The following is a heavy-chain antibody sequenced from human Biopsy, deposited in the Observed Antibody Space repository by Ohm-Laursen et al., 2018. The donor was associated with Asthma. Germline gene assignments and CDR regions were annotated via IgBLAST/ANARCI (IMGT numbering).Heavy chain of an antibody. D-gene: IGHD1-14*01. CDR3: TRHNDY. CDR1: GFSLSSSGAN. V-gene: IGHV2-70*04. Sequence: TQTLTLTTSFSGFSLSSSGANVNWIRQPPGKALEWLARIDWEEDKFYSTSLRARLTISKGSSEDQVVLTMTNMGPVDTATYYCTRHNDYWGPGILVTVSS. CDR2: IDWEEDK. J-gene: IGHJ4*02.